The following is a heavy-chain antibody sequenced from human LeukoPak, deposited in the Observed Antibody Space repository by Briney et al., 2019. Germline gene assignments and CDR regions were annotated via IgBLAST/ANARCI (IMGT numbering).Heavy chain of an antibody. CDR2: ISSSSRYI. CDR3: ARSIAAAGIDY. D-gene: IGHD6-13*01. J-gene: IGHJ4*02. V-gene: IGHV3-21*01. CDR1: GFTFSSYS. Sequence: GGSLRLSCAASGFTFSSYSMNWVRQAPGKGLEWVSSISSSSRYIYYADSVKGRFTISRDNAKNSLYLQMNSLRAEDTAVYYCARSIAAAGIDYWGQGALVTVSS.